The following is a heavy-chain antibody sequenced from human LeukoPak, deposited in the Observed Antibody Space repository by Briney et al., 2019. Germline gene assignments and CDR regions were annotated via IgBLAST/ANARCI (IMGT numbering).Heavy chain of an antibody. CDR1: GFTFSSYA. J-gene: IGHJ3*02. CDR3: IKVIMFAFDI. Sequence: GGSLRLSCAASGFTFSSYAMGWVRQAPGKGLEWVSAVSGSGGTTHYADSVKGRFTISRDNSKNTMYLQINSLRAEDTAVYFCIKVIMFAFDIWGQGTMVTVSS. D-gene: IGHD3-10*02. V-gene: IGHV3-23*01. CDR2: VSGSGGTT.